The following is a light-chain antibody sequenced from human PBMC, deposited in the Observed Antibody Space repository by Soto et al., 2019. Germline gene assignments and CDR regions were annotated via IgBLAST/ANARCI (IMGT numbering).Light chain of an antibody. J-gene: IGKJ1*01. CDR1: QSLRSS. V-gene: IGKV3-15*01. CDR2: GAS. Sequence: ETMMTQSPDTLSVSLGERATLSCRASQSLRSSLAWYQQKPGQAPRLLIYGASTRATGIPARFSGSGSGTDFALTISGLEPEDFAVYYCQQRTNWPWTFGQGTKVDIK. CDR3: QQRTNWPWT.